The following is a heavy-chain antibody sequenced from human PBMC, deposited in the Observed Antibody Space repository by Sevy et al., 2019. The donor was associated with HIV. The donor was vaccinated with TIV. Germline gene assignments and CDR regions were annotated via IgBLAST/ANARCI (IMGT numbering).Heavy chain of an antibody. CDR3: AREAVAGPRGFDY. CDR1: GFTFSSYG. V-gene: IGHV3-21*01. CDR2: ISSSSSYI. J-gene: IGHJ4*02. D-gene: IGHD6-19*01. Sequence: GGSLRLSCAASGFTFSSYGMNWVRQAPGKGLEWVSSISSSSSYIYYADSVKGRFTISRDNAKNSLYLQMNSLRAEDTAVYYCAREAVAGPRGFDYWGQGTLVTVSS.